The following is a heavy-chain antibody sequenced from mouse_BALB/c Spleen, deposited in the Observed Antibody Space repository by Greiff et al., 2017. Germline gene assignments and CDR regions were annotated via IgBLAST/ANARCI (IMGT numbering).Heavy chain of an antibody. CDR2: IDPANGNT. Sequence: EVHLVESGAELVKPGASVKLSCTASGFNIKDTYMHWVKQRPEQGLEWIGRIDPANGNTKYDPKFQGKATITADTSSNTAYLQLSSLTSEDTAVYYCEGDYRFAYWGQGTLVTVSA. CDR1: GFNIKDTY. D-gene: IGHD2-4*01. J-gene: IGHJ3*01. V-gene: IGHV14-3*02. CDR3: EGDYRFAY.